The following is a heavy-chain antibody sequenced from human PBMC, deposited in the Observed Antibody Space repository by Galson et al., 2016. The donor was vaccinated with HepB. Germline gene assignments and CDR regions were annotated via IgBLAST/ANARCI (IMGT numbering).Heavy chain of an antibody. CDR3: AKDIPPRGHDAFDI. J-gene: IGHJ3*02. CDR2: ISASGGNT. V-gene: IGHV3-23*01. Sequence: SLRLSCAASGFPLRSYAMSWVRQAPGKGLEWVSAISASGGNTYYADSVMGRFTISRDHSKNTLYLQMNSLRAEDTAIYYCAKDIPPRGHDAFDIWGRGTMVTVSS. CDR1: GFPLRSYA. D-gene: IGHD2-21*01.